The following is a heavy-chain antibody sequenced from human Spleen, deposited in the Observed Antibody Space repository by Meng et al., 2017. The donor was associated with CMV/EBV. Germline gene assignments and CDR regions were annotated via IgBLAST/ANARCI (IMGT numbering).Heavy chain of an antibody. Sequence: GESLKISCVDSGLTFRSFAMSWVRQAPGKGLEWVSVISDSGGATYYANSVKGRFTISRDNSKNTLYLQMNSLRAEDTAVYYCAKSLREPTVLGVAALDYWGQGTLVTVSS. CDR1: GLTFRSFA. V-gene: IGHV3-23*01. CDR2: ISDSGGAT. J-gene: IGHJ4*02. CDR3: AKSLREPTVLGVAALDY. D-gene: IGHD3-3*01.